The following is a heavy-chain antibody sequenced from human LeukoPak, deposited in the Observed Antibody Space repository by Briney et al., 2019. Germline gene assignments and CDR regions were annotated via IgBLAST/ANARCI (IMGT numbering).Heavy chain of an antibody. V-gene: IGHV4-59*01. CDR1: GGSISSYY. D-gene: IGHD3-10*01. Sequence: SETLSLTCTVSGGSISSYYWSWIRQPPGKGLEWIGYIYYSGSTNYNPSLKSRVTISVDTSKNQFSLKLSSVIAADTAVYYCARVYGSGSYSVYWGQGTLVTVSS. J-gene: IGHJ4*02. CDR3: ARVYGSGSYSVY. CDR2: IYYSGST.